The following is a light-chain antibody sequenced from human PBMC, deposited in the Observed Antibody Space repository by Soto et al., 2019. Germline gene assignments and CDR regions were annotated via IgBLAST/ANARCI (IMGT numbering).Light chain of an antibody. J-gene: IGKJ5*01. V-gene: IGKV1-5*01. CDR2: DGS. CDR1: QTISKW. CDR3: QQYHSWSPIT. Sequence: DIQMTQSPSTLSASVGDRVTLTCRASQTISKWLAWYQQKPGKDPNLLIYDGSTLESGVPSRFSGSGSGTEFTLTIISLQSEDYAIYYCQQYHSWSPITFGQGTRLEIK.